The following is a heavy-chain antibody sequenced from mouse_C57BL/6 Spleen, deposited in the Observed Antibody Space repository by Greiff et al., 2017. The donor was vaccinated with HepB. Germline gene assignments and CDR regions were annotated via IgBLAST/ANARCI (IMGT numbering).Heavy chain of an antibody. Sequence: VKLVESGPGLVQPSQSLSITCTVSGFSLTSYGVHWVRQSPGKGLEWLGVIWSGGSTDYNAAFISRLSISKDNSKSQVFFKMNSLQADDTAIYYCAKIYYDYDAGLYYAMDYWGQGTSVTVSS. J-gene: IGHJ4*01. CDR2: IWSGGST. D-gene: IGHD2-4*01. CDR1: GFSLTSYG. CDR3: AKIYYDYDAGLYYAMDY. V-gene: IGHV2-2*01.